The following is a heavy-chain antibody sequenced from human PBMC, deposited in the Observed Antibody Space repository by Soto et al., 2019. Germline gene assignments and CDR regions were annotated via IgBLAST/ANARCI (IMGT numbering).Heavy chain of an antibody. Sequence: EVQLLESGGGLVEPGGSLRLSCAASGFIFSNYGINWVRQAPGKGLDWVSAISDSGGSTYYSDSVKGRFTISRDNSKNTLYVQMNSLSAEDTAVYYCAKERGHRGAYDYWGQGTLVTVSS. D-gene: IGHD1-26*01. CDR1: GFIFSNYG. V-gene: IGHV3-23*01. J-gene: IGHJ4*02. CDR2: ISDSGGST. CDR3: AKERGHRGAYDY.